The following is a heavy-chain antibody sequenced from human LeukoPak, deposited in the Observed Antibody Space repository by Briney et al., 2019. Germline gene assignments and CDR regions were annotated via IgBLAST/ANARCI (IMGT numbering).Heavy chain of an antibody. CDR2: FYYSGST. D-gene: IGHD6-19*01. Sequence: ASETLSLTCTVSGGSFTTYYWSWIRQPPGKELEWIGYFYYSGSTNYNPSLKSRVTISGDTSKNQFSLKLTSATAADTAVYYCARKASGWFDYWGQGTLVTVSS. CDR3: ARKASGWFDY. J-gene: IGHJ4*02. V-gene: IGHV4-59*01. CDR1: GGSFTTYY.